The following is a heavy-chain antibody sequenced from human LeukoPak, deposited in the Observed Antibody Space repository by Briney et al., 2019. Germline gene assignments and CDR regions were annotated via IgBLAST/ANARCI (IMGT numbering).Heavy chain of an antibody. CDR1: GFTFRSHG. CDR2: IWYGGSNK. CDR3: AGDRATSYFDY. D-gene: IGHD1-26*01. V-gene: IGHV3-33*01. J-gene: IGHJ4*02. Sequence: GTSLRLSCAASGFTFRSHGMHWVRQAPGKGLEWVAFIWYGGSNKYYTDSVKGRFTISRDNSKNTLYLQMNSLRAEDTAVYYCAGDRATSYFDYWGQGALVTISS.